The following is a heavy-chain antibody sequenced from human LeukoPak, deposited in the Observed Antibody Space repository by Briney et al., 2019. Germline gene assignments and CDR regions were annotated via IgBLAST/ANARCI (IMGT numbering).Heavy chain of an antibody. J-gene: IGHJ4*02. CDR2: IRQDGSDK. V-gene: IGHV3-7*01. CDR3: ARVTASGSYRLYYFDY. Sequence: GGSLRLSCAASGFTFNSYWMSWVRQAPEKGLEWLANIRQDGSDKQYVDSVKGRFTISRDNAKNSLYLQMNSLRAEDTAVYYCARVTASGSYRLYYFDYWGQGTLVTVSS. CDR1: GFTFNSYW. D-gene: IGHD1-26*01.